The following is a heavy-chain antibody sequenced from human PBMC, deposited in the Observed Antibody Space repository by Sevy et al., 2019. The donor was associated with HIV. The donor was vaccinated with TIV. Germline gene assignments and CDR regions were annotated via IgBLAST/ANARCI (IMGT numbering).Heavy chain of an antibody. J-gene: IGHJ6*02. CDR2: ISDDNGYT. V-gene: IGHV1-18*01. CDR3: ARAGYSYRSGTYRPPNYYGMDV. CDR1: GYTFSSYG. D-gene: IGHD3-10*01. Sequence: ASVKVSCKASGYTFSSYGISWVRQAPGQGLEWMGGISDDNGYTNYAHKFQGRVTMSTETSTRTAYMDIRSPRSDDTAVYYCARAGYSYRSGTYRPPNYYGMDVWGQGTAVTVSS.